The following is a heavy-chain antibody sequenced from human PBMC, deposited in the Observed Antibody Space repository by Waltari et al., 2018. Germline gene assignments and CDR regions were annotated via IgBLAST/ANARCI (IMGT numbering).Heavy chain of an antibody. CDR3: ATYIGASVGTAAFDV. Sequence: QLQLQESGPRLVKPSETLSLTCTVSGVSITSNRHYWAWIRQSPGQGLEWIGTVSYRGATYIGPALKSRVSVSRDTSKNQLSLILGSVTAADMAVYYCATYIGASVGTAAFDVWGQGTMVTVSS. J-gene: IGHJ3*01. D-gene: IGHD5-12*01. V-gene: IGHV4-39*01. CDR1: GVSITSNRHY. CDR2: VSYRGAT.